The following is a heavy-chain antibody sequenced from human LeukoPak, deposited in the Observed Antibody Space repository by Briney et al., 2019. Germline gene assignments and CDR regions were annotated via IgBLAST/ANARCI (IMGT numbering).Heavy chain of an antibody. V-gene: IGHV1-69*01. Sequence: SVKVSCKASGGTFSSYAISWVRQAPGQGLEWMGGIIAILGTANYAQKFQGRVTITADESTSTAYMELSSLRSEDTAVYYCASAYDILKYFDYWGQGTLVTVSS. CDR2: IIAILGTA. D-gene: IGHD3-9*01. CDR1: GGTFSSYA. CDR3: ASAYDILKYFDY. J-gene: IGHJ4*02.